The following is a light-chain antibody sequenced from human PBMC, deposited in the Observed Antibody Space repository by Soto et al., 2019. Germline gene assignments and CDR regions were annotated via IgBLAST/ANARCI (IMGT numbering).Light chain of an antibody. V-gene: IGKV1-5*03. CDR2: KAS. CDR1: QSISSW. Sequence: DIQMTQSPSTLSASVGDRVTITCRASQSISSWLAWYQQKPGKAPNLLIYKASSLESGVPSRFSGSGSGTEVTLTISSLQPDDGATYYCQRYKSHPLTFGGGTKVEIK. CDR3: QRYKSHPLT. J-gene: IGKJ4*02.